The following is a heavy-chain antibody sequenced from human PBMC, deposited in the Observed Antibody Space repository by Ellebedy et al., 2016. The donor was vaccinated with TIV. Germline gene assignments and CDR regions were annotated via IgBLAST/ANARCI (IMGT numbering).Heavy chain of an antibody. V-gene: IGHV4-61*08. CDR3: AKQGVDYGDSWFDY. Sequence: MPSETLSLTCTVSGGSISSGDYYWSWIRQPPGKGLEWIGYIYYSGSTNYNPSLKSRVTISVDTSKNQFSLKLSSVTAADTAVYYCAKQGVDYGDSWFDYWGQGTLVTVSS. D-gene: IGHD4-17*01. CDR1: GGSISSGDYY. J-gene: IGHJ4*02. CDR2: IYYSGST.